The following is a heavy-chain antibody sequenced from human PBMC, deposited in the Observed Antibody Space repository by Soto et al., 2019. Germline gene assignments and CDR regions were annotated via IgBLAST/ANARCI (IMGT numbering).Heavy chain of an antibody. V-gene: IGHV3-21*01. J-gene: IGHJ6*02. CDR1: GFTFSSYS. D-gene: IGHD3-10*01. Sequence: GGSLRLSCAASGFTFSSYSMNWVRQAPGKGLEWVSSISSSSSYIYYADSVKGRFTISRDNAKNSLYLQMNSLRAEDTAVYYCARDRDYYGSGSYFGVYYYYGMDVWGQGTTVTVSS. CDR3: ARDRDYYGSGSYFGVYYYYGMDV. CDR2: ISSSSSYI.